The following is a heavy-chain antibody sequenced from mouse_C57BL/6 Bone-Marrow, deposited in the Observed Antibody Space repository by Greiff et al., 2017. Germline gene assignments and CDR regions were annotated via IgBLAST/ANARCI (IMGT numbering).Heavy chain of an antibody. Sequence: VQLKESGGGLVKPGGSLKLSCAASGFTFSSYAMSWVRQTPEKRLEWVATISDGGSYTYYPDNVKGRFTISRDNAKNNLYLQMSHLKSEDTAMYYCARDGYYGSSYDWYFDVWGTGTTVTVSS. V-gene: IGHV5-4*01. CDR3: ARDGYYGSSYDWYFDV. CDR2: ISDGGSYT. CDR1: GFTFSSYA. J-gene: IGHJ1*03. D-gene: IGHD1-1*01.